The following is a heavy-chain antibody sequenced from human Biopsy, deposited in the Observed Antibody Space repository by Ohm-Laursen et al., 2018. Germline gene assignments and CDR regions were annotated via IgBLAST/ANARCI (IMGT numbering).Heavy chain of an antibody. Sequence: SLRLSCTASGFNFNHYAMQWVRQVPGKGLEWVSSISWSNDNIHYADSVKGRFTISRGNAKNSLYLQMNSLRAEDTAFYYCAKVRKGFGESGSQYNSDMDVWGQGTTVTVSS. J-gene: IGHJ6*02. CDR3: AKVRKGFGESGSQYNSDMDV. CDR1: GFNFNHYA. CDR2: ISWSNDNI. D-gene: IGHD3-10*01. V-gene: IGHV3-9*01.